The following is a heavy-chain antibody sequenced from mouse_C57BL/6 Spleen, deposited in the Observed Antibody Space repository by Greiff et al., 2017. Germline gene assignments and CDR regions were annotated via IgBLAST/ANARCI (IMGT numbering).Heavy chain of an antibody. CDR2: IHPSDSDT. CDR3: AISITTLVAYYYSMDY. J-gene: IGHJ4*01. V-gene: IGHV1-74*01. Sequence: QVQLQQPGAELVKPGASVKVSCKASGYTFTSYWMHWVKQRPGQGLEWIGRIHPSDSDTNYNQKFKGKATLTVDKASSSAYMQLSSLTSVDSAVYYCAISITTLVAYYYSMDYWGQGTSVTVSS. D-gene: IGHD1-1*01. CDR1: GYTFTSYW.